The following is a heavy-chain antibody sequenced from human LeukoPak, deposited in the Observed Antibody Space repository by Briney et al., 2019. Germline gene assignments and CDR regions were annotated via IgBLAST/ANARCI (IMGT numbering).Heavy chain of an antibody. Sequence: GGSLRLSCAASGFTVRDGYMSWVRQAPGKRLEWLAFIYVSGTTFYAASVKGRFTISRDNAKNSLYLQMNSLRAEDTAVYYCARDLYTAMVPPLYYWGQGTLVTVSS. D-gene: IGHD5-18*01. V-gene: IGHV3-53*01. CDR2: IYVSGTT. CDR3: ARDLYTAMVPPLYY. J-gene: IGHJ4*02. CDR1: GFTVRDGY.